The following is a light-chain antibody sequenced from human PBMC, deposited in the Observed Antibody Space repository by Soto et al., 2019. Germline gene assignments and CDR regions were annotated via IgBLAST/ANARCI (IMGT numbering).Light chain of an antibody. Sequence: CSLHQPAYGYRADVESSTLSCTGTSCDVGSYNLVSWYQQHPGKAPKLMIYEGSKRPSGVSNRFSGSKSGNTASLTISGLQAEDEADYYCCSYAGSPYVFGTGTEVTVL. CDR2: EGS. CDR3: CSYAGSPYV. J-gene: IGLJ1*01. CDR1: SCDVGSYNL. V-gene: IGLV2-23*01.